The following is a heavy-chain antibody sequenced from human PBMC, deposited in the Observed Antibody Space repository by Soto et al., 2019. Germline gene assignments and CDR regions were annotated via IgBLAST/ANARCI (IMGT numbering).Heavy chain of an antibody. CDR2: IYPGDSDT. J-gene: IGHJ4*02. CDR1: GYSFTSYW. Sequence: GESLKISCKGSGYSFTSYWLGWVRQMPGKGLEWMGIIYPGDSDTRDSPTCQGQVTSSADKSMSTAYLQWSSLEASDVDMYYCAGPPPYDSSGYYSDYWGQGTLVTVSS. V-gene: IGHV5-51*01. D-gene: IGHD3-22*01. CDR3: AGPPPYDSSGYYSDY.